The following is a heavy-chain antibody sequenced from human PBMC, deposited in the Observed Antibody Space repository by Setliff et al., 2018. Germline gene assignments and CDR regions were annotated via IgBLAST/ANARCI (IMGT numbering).Heavy chain of an antibody. V-gene: IGHV2-5*01. CDR3: AHRTIYGSGTYYTSAFDY. CDR2: IYWNDDK. D-gene: IGHD3-10*01. J-gene: IGHJ4*02. Sequence: SGPTLVNPTQTLTLTCTFSGFSLSTTGVGVGWIRQPPGKALEWLALIYWNDDKRYSPSLKSRPTITKDTSKNQVVLTMTIMDPVDTATYYCAHRTIYGSGTYYTSAFDYWGQGTLVTVSS. CDR1: GFSLSTTGVG.